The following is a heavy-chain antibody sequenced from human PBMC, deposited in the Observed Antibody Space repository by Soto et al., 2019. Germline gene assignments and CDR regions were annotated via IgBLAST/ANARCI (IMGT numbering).Heavy chain of an antibody. V-gene: IGHV3-30*18. CDR3: ANPGND. J-gene: IGHJ4*02. D-gene: IGHD1-1*01. CDR2: ISYDGSNK. Sequence: QVQLVESGGGVVQPGRSLRLSCAASGFNFSSYGMHWVRQAPGKGLEWVAVISYDGSNKYYADSVKGRFTISRDNSKNTLYLQMNSLRAEDTAVYYCANPGNDWGQGTLVTVSS. CDR1: GFNFSSYG.